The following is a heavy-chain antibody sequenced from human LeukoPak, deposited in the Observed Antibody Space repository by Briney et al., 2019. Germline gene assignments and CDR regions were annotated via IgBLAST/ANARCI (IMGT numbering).Heavy chain of an antibody. J-gene: IGHJ6*04. CDR2: ISWNSGSI. CDR1: GFTFDDYA. V-gene: IGHV3-9*01. Sequence: GGSLRLSCVASGFTFDDYAMHWVRQAPGRGLEWVSSISWNSGSIGYADSVKGRFTISRDNAKNSLYLQMNSLRAEDTAVYYCAELGITMIGGVWGKGTTVTISS. D-gene: IGHD3-10*02. CDR3: AELGITMIGGV.